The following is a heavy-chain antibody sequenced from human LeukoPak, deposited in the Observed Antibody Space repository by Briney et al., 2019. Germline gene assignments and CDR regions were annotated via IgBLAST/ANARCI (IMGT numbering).Heavy chain of an antibody. V-gene: IGHV3-48*03. CDR3: ARQFPYCGGDCSSFDY. CDR2: ISTSGSII. Sequence: PGGSLRLSCAASRFIFSSYEMNWVRQAPGNGLEWISYISTSGSIIYYADSVKGRFTISRDNAKNSLYLQMNSLRAEDTAVYYCARQFPYCGGDCSSFDYWGQGTLVTVSS. J-gene: IGHJ4*02. D-gene: IGHD2-21*02. CDR1: RFIFSSYE.